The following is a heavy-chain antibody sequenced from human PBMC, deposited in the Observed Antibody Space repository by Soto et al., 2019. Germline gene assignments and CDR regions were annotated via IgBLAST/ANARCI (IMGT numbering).Heavy chain of an antibody. V-gene: IGHV2-5*02. CDR3: AHRQRRVDNSGYYWYFDL. CDR1: GFSLSTSGVG. CDR2: IYWDDDT. Sequence: QITLKESGPTLVKPTQTLTLTCTFSGFSLSTSGVGVGWIRQPPGKALDWLALIYWDDDTRYSPSLRSRLTLTKDTYKTQVVLTITNMDPVDTATYYCAHRQRRVDNSGYYWYFDLWGRGTLVTVSS. J-gene: IGHJ2*01. D-gene: IGHD3-22*01.